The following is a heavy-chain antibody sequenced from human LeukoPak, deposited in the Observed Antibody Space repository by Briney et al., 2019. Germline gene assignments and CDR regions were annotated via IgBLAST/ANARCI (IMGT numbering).Heavy chain of an antibody. CDR1: X. J-gene: IGHJ5*02. CDR3: ARRVGGGTFDP. V-gene: IGHV3-30-3*01. CDR2: ISYDGSNK. Sequence: XMHGVRXAPGKGLEWVAVISYDGSNKYYADSVKAPFTISRDNSRNPLYLQMNSLRAEDTAVYYCARRVGGGTFDPWGQGTLVTVSS. D-gene: IGHD3-16*01.